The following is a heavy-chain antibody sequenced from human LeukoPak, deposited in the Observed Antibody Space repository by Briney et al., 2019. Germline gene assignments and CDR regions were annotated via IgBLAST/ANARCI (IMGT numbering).Heavy chain of an antibody. Sequence: SETLSLTCTVSGGSISSGSYYWSWIRQPAGKGLEWIGRIYTSGSTNYNPSLKSRVTISVDTSKNQFSLKLSSVTAADTAVYYCARDRYNWNDSAYYFDYWGQGTLVTVSS. CDR2: IYTSGST. D-gene: IGHD1-1*01. CDR1: GGSISSGSYY. CDR3: ARDRYNWNDSAYYFDY. J-gene: IGHJ4*02. V-gene: IGHV4-61*02.